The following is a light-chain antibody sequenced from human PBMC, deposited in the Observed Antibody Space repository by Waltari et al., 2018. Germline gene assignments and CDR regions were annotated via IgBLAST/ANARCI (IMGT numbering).Light chain of an antibody. CDR2: VDGDGGH. CDR1: GAHATYA. CDR3: QSWDTQTVV. V-gene: IGLV4-69*01. J-gene: IGLJ2*01. Sequence: QLVVTQSPSASASLGASVNLTCTLSGAHATYAIAWHQQQPARRPRFLMRVDGDGGHTKGDGIPDRFSGSSSGAERYLTISSLQSEDEADYYCQSWDTQTVVFGGGTKLTVL.